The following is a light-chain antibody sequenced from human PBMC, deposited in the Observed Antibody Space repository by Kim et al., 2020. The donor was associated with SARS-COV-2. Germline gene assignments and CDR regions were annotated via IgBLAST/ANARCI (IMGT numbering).Light chain of an antibody. Sequence: EIVLTQSPGTLSLSPGERATLSCRASQSVSSSYLAWYQQKPGQAPRLLIYGASSRATGIPDRFSGSGSGTDFTLTISRLEPEDFAVYYCQQYRSSPWTFGQETKVDIK. CDR2: GAS. CDR3: QQYRSSPWT. V-gene: IGKV3-20*01. CDR1: QSVSSSY. J-gene: IGKJ1*01.